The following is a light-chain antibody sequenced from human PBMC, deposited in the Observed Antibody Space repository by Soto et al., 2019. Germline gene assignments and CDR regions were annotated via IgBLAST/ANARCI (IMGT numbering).Light chain of an antibody. J-gene: IGLJ3*02. V-gene: IGLV1-36*01. CDR2: YDD. CDR3: AAWEDSLNGPV. Sequence: QSVLTQPPSVSEAPRQRVTISCSGSSSNIGNNAVNWYQQLPGKAPKLLIYYDDLLPSGVSDRFSGSKSGTSASLAISGLQYEDEADYYSAAWEDSLNGPVFGGGTKVTVL. CDR1: SSNIGNNA.